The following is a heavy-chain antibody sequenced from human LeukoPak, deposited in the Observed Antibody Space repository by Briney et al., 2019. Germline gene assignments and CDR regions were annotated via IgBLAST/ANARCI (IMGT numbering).Heavy chain of an antibody. CDR2: ISWDGGST. CDR1: GFTFDDYT. CDR3: AKDPYYYYGMDV. Sequence: GGSLRLSCAASGFTFDDYTMHWVRQAPGKGLEWVSLISWDGGSTYYADSVKGRFTISRDNSKNSLYLQMNSLRTEDTALYYCAKDPYYYYGMDVWGQGTTVTVSS. J-gene: IGHJ6*02. V-gene: IGHV3-43*01.